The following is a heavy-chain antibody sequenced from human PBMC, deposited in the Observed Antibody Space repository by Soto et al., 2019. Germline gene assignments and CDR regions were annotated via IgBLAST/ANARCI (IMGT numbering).Heavy chain of an antibody. D-gene: IGHD5-12*01. V-gene: IGHV4-34*01. Sequence: SETLSLTCAVYGGSFSGYYWSWIRQPPGKGLEWIGEINHSGSTNYNPSLKSRVTISVDTSKNQFSLKLSSVTAADTAVYYCARASRWLQPRGYFDYWGQGTLVTVSS. CDR2: INHSGST. CDR3: ARASRWLQPRGYFDY. J-gene: IGHJ4*02. CDR1: GGSFSGYY.